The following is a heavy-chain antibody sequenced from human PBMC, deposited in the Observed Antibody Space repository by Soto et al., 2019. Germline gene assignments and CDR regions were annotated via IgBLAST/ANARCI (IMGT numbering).Heavy chain of an antibody. CDR1: GFTVSSNY. Sequence: PGGSLRLSCAASGFTVSSNYMSWVRQAPGKGLEWVSVIYSGGSTYYADSVKGRFTISRDNSKNTLYLQMNSLRAEDTAVYYCARDPHYGDYVGDYWGQGTLVTVSS. J-gene: IGHJ4*02. CDR3: ARDPHYGDYVGDY. D-gene: IGHD4-17*01. CDR2: IYSGGST. V-gene: IGHV3-66*01.